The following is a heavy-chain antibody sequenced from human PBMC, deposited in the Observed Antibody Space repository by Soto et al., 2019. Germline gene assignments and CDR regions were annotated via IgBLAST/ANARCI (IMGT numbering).Heavy chain of an antibody. Sequence: ASMKVSCKASGYTFTSYYMHWVRQAPGQGLEWMGIINPIGGSTSYAQTFQGRVNMTRDTSTSKVYMELSSLRSEDTAVYYCARERDADYAFYXWGQGTLVTVSX. V-gene: IGHV1-46*01. CDR2: INPIGGST. CDR1: GYTFTSYY. J-gene: IGHJ4*02. CDR3: ARERDADYAFYX. D-gene: IGHD4-17*01.